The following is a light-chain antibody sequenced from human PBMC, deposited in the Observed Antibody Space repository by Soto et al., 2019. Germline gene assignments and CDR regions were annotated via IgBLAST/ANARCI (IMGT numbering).Light chain of an antibody. V-gene: IGKV1-5*03. CDR3: QHYNSYSEA. CDR1: QTISSW. CDR2: KAS. J-gene: IGKJ1*01. Sequence: IHMTPSSSTLSGSLGDRVTITSGASQTISSWLAWYQQKPGKAPKLLIYKASTLKSGVPSRFSGSGSGTEFTLTISSLQPDDFATYYCQHYNSYSEAFGQGTKVDI.